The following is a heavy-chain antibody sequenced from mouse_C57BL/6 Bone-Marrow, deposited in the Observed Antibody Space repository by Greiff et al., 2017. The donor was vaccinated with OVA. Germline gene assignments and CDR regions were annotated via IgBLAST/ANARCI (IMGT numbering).Heavy chain of an antibody. D-gene: IGHD2-2*01. J-gene: IGHJ2*01. Sequence: QVQLQQPGAELVMPGASVKLSCKASGYTFTRYWMHWVKQRPGQGLEWIGEIDPSDSYTNYNQKFKGKSTLTVDKSSSTAYMQLSSLTSEDSAVYYCARADMGGYPNSVGYWGQGTTLTVSS. CDR2: IDPSDSYT. CDR3: ARADMGGYPNSVGY. V-gene: IGHV1-69*01. CDR1: GYTFTRYW.